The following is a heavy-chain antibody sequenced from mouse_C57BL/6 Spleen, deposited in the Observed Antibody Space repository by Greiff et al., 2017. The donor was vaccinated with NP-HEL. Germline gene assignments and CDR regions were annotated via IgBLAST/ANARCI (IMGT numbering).Heavy chain of an antibody. J-gene: IGHJ2*01. V-gene: IGHV3-6*01. D-gene: IGHD1-1*01. CDR2: ISYDGSN. CDR1: GYSITSGYY. CDR3: ATYYYGSSYVGNYFDY. Sequence: EESGPGLVKPSQSLSLTCSVTGYSITSGYYWNWIRQFPGNKLEWMGYISYDGSNNYNPSLKNRISITRDTSKNQFFLKLNSVTTEDTATYYCATYYYGSSYVGNYFDYWGQGTTLTVSS.